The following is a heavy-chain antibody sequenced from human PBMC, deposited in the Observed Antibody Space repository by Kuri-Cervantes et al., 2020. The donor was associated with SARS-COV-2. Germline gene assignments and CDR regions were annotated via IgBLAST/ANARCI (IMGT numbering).Heavy chain of an antibody. CDR1: GFTFSSFA. CDR2: LSYDGNDE. V-gene: IGHV3-30*04. Sequence: GESLKISCAASGFTFSSFAMHWVRQAPGKGLEWVAVLSYDGNDEYYADSVKGRFTISRDNSKNTMYLQMNSLRSEDTAVYYCARQYFKRFGDYSYYMDVWGKGTTVTVSS. CDR3: ARQYFKRFGDYSYYMDV. J-gene: IGHJ6*03. D-gene: IGHD2/OR15-2a*01.